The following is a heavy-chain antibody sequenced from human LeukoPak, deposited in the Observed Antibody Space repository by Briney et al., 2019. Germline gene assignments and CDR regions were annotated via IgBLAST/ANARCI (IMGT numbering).Heavy chain of an antibody. CDR1: GGSISGTNW. J-gene: IGHJ4*02. Sequence: PSGTLSLTCAVSGGSISGTNWWTWVRQPPGKGLEWIGEMHHSRSNNYNPSLKSRVTISIDKPKNQFSLKLNSVTVADTAVYYCARTYCSSTSCFYFDSWGQGTLVTVSS. CDR3: ARTYCSSTSCFYFDS. CDR2: MHHSRSN. V-gene: IGHV4-4*02. D-gene: IGHD2-2*01.